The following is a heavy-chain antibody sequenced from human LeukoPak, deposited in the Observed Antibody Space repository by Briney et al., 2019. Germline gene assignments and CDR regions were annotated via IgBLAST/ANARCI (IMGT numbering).Heavy chain of an antibody. CDR2: ISYDGGKQ. CDR3: ARSYSSSRGTFDY. CDR1: GFTFSTYA. Sequence: PGRSLRLSCAASGFTFSTYAMHWVRQAPGKGLEWVAAISYDGGKQYYPDSAKGRFTISRDNSKNTLYLQMNSLRAEDTAVYYCARSYSSSRGTFDYWGQGTLVTVSS. D-gene: IGHD6-6*01. J-gene: IGHJ4*02. V-gene: IGHV3-30-3*01.